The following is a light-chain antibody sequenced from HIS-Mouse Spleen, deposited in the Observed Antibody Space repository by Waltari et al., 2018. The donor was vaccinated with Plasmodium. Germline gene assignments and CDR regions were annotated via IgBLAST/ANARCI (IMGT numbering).Light chain of an antibody. CDR3: QQSYSTWT. J-gene: IGKJ1*01. V-gene: IGKV1-39*01. CDR2: AAS. Sequence: DIQMTQSPSSLSASVGDRVTITCRASQSISSYLNWYQQKPGKAPKLLIYAASSLQSGVPSSSSGSGSATDFTLTISSLQPEDVATYYCQQSYSTWTFGQGTKVEIK. CDR1: QSISSY.